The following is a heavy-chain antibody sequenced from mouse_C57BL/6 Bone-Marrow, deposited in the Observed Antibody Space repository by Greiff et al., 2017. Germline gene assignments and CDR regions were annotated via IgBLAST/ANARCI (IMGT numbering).Heavy chain of an antibody. J-gene: IGHJ4*01. Sequence: QVQLKQSGPELVRPGVSVKISCKGSGYTFTDYAMHWVKQSHAKSLEWIGGISTYYGDASYNQKFKDKATMTVDKSSSTAYMELARLTSEDTAVYYGARSDDYDGGYAMEYWGQGTSVTVSS. CDR3: ARSDDYDGGYAMEY. D-gene: IGHD2-4*01. V-gene: IGHV1-67*01. CDR1: GYTFTDYA. CDR2: ISTYYGDA.